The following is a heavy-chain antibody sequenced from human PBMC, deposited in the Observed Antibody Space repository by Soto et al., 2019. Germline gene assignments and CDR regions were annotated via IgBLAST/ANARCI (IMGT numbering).Heavy chain of an antibody. V-gene: IGHV4-61*01. CDR1: GDSVGNGPYY. CDR2: IYYSGST. CDR3: ARGGSSCHSGGCYYYYGLGV. Sequence: QVRLQESGPGLVKPSETLSLSCLVSGDSVGNGPYYWSWIRQSPGEGLEWIAYIYYSGSTNVNPSIESRVNISIDMSKNQFFLELRSVTAADAAVYFCARGGSSCHSGGCYYYYGLGVWGQGTTVAISS. J-gene: IGHJ6*02. D-gene: IGHD1-26*01.